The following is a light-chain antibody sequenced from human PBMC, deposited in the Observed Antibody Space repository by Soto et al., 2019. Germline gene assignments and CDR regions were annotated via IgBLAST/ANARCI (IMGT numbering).Light chain of an antibody. CDR1: QSLLDSDDGNSY. J-gene: IGKJ2*01. CDR3: RQHMMFST. Sequence: DIVQTQTPLSLNVITGGPASISCRSSQSLLDSDDGNSYLDWYLQKPGQSPQLLIYTLSYRASGVRAIVRCVGYGINFPLKSSMVEAEDVAGSYCRQHMMFSTF. CDR2: TLS. V-gene: IGKV2-40*01.